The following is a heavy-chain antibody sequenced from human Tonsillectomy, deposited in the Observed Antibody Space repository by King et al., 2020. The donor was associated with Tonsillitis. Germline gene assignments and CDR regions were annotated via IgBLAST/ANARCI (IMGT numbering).Heavy chain of an antibody. J-gene: IGHJ6*02. V-gene: IGHV3-30*18. CDR3: AKDEAAAPLGYYYGMDV. CDR1: GFTFSNYG. CDR2: ISYDGSNK. D-gene: IGHD2-2*01. Sequence: QLVQSGGGVVQPGRSLRLSCAASGFTFSNYGLHWVRQAPGKGLEWVAVISYDGSNKYYADSVKGRFIISRDNSKNTLYLQMNSLRVEDTGVYYCAKDEAAAPLGYYYGMDVWGQGTTVTVSS.